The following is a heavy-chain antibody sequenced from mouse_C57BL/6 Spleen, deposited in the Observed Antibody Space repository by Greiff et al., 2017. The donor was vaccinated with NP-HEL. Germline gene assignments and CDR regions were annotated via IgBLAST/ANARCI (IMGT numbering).Heavy chain of an antibody. D-gene: IGHD2-4*01. CDR1: GYTFTSYW. CDR3: ARYHYDYDGGFAY. V-gene: IGHV1-69*01. J-gene: IGHJ3*01. CDR2: IDPSDSYT. Sequence: VQLQQPGAELVMPGASVKLSCKASGYTFTSYWMHWVKQRPGQGLEWIGEIDPSDSYTNYNQKFKGKSTLTVDKSSSTAYMQLSSLTSEDSAVYYCARYHYDYDGGFAYWGQGTLVTVSA.